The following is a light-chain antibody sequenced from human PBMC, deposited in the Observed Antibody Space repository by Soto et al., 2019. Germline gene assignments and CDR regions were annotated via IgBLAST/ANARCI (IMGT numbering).Light chain of an antibody. CDR2: GVT. J-gene: IGLJ3*02. Sequence: QSVLTQPPSVSGAPGQRVTVSCTGTSSDVGSYDLVSWYQQHPGQAPKVMIYGVTKRPSGVSNRFSGNRSGNTASLTISGLQAEDEAEYYCCSYAGDNSWVFGGGTKVTVL. CDR3: CSYAGDNSWV. V-gene: IGLV2-23*02. CDR1: SSDVGSYDL.